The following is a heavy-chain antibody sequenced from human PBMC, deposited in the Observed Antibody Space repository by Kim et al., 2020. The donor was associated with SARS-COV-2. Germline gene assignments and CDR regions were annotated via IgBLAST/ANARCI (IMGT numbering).Heavy chain of an antibody. J-gene: IGHJ4*02. V-gene: IGHV3-48*03. Sequence: TAYADAVKGRCTISKDKARNSLYLQMNSLRAEDTAVYYCAERLDYWGQGALVTVSS. CDR2: T. CDR3: AERLDY.